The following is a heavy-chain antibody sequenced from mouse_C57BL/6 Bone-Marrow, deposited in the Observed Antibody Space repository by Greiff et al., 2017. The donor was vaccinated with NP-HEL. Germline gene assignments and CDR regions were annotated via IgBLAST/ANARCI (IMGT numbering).Heavy chain of an antibody. CDR3: ANLLYAMDY. J-gene: IGHJ4*01. CDR1: GFTFSSYG. D-gene: IGHD2-10*01. CDR2: ISSGGSYT. Sequence: EVMLVESGGDLVKPGGSLKLSCAASGFTFSSYGMSWVRQTLDKRLEWVATISSGGSYTYYPDSVKGRFTISRDNAKNTLYLQMSSLKSEDTAMYYCANLLYAMDYWGQGTSVTVSS. V-gene: IGHV5-6*01.